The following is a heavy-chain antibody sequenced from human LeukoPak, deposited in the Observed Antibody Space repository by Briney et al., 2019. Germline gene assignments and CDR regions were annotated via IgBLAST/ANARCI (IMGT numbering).Heavy chain of an antibody. D-gene: IGHD4-17*01. V-gene: IGHV1-69*13. CDR3: AGDRDDGDYVRHWFDP. CDR2: IIPIFNTA. Sequence: GASVKVSCKASGGTFSSYATSWVRQAPGQGLEWMGGIIPIFNTANYAQKFQGKVTITADVSTSTAYMELSSLKSEDTAVYYCAGDRDDGDYVRHWFDPWGQGTLVTVSS. CDR1: GGTFSSYA. J-gene: IGHJ5*02.